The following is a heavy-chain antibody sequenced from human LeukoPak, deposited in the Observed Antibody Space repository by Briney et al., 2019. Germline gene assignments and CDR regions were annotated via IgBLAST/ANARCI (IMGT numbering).Heavy chain of an antibody. Sequence: ASVKGSCKASGYTFTGYYMHWVRQAPGQGFEWMGWISPNSGGTNYAQKFQGRVTMTRDTSISTAYMELSRLRSDDTAVYYCARDRRDGYKYGIDYWGQGTLVTVSS. D-gene: IGHD5-24*01. CDR1: GYTFTGYY. J-gene: IGHJ4*02. CDR2: ISPNSGGT. CDR3: ARDRRDGYKYGIDY. V-gene: IGHV1-2*02.